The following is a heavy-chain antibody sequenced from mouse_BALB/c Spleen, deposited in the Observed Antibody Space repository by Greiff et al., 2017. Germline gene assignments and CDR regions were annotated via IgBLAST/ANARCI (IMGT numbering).Heavy chain of an antibody. D-gene: IGHD1-1*01. CDR2: IYPGNSDT. CDR1: GYTFTSYW. Sequence: VQLQQSGTVLARPGASVKMSCKASGYTFTSYWMHWVKQRPGQGLEWIGAIYPGNSDTSYKQKFKGKAKLTAVTSTSTAYMELSSLTNEDSAVYYCICICYGSCYDYFDYWGQGTTLTVSS. CDR3: ICICYGSCYDYFDY. J-gene: IGHJ2*01. V-gene: IGHV1-5*01.